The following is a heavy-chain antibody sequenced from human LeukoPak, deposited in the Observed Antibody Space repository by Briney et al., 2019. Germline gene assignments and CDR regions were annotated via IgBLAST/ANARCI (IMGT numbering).Heavy chain of an antibody. CDR1: GFTFSSSA. D-gene: IGHD2-2*01. Sequence: GTSVKVSCKASGFTFSSSAIQWVRQVRGQRLEWIGWIVVGSGNTNYAQKLQDRVTITKDMSTMTAYMELSSLRSEDTALYYCAAVFFSSTVPYFDHWAQGTLVTVSS. J-gene: IGHJ4*02. V-gene: IGHV1-58*02. CDR2: IVVGSGNT. CDR3: AAVFFSSTVPYFDH.